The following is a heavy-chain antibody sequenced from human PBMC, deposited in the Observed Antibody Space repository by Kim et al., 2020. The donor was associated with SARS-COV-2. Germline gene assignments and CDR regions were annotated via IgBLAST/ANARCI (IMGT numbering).Heavy chain of an antibody. CDR3: ARDAPGNSLFDY. Sequence: SQTLSLTCAISGDSVSSNSGVWNWIRQSPSRGLEWLGSTYYRSRWYYDYAESVRGRIIINPDTPKNQFSLQLNSVTPEDTAVYFCARDAPGNSLFDYWGQGILVTVSS. J-gene: IGHJ4*02. V-gene: IGHV6-1*01. CDR2: TYYRSRWYY. D-gene: IGHD5-18*01. CDR1: GDSVSSNSGV.